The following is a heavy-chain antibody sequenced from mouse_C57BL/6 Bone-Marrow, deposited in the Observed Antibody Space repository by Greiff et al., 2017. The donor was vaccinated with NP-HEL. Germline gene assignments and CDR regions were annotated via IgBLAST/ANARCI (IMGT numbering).Heavy chain of an antibody. V-gene: IGHV1-50*01. CDR2: IDPSDSYT. Sequence: QVKLQQPGAELVKPGASVKLSCKASGYTFTSYWMQWVKQRPGQGLEWIGEIDPSDSYTNYNQKFKGKATLTVDTSSSTAYMQLSSLTSEDSAVYYCAKEGTTVVFDYWGQGTTLTVSS. D-gene: IGHD1-1*01. J-gene: IGHJ2*01. CDR3: AKEGTTVVFDY. CDR1: GYTFTSYW.